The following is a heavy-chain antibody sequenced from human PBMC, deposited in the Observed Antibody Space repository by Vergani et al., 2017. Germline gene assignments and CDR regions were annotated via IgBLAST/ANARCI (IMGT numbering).Heavy chain of an antibody. V-gene: IGHV3-11*04. CDR1: GFTFSDHY. J-gene: IGHJ4*02. CDR2: MTSDTRTI. Sequence: QVQLVESGGGLVKPGGSLRLSCAASGFTFSDHYMSWVRQAPGKGLEWVSYMTSDTRTIHYADSVKGRFTIYRDNVKKLVYLQMNSLRADDTAVYYCARSVEGAFDYWGQGTLVTVAS. CDR3: ARSVEGAFDY. D-gene: IGHD1-1*01.